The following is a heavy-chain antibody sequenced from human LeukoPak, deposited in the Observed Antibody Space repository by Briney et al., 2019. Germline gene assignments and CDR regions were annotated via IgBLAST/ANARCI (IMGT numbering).Heavy chain of an antibody. CDR1: GFTFSSYG. V-gene: IGHV3-30*02. D-gene: IGHD3-3*01. CDR3: AGHFGAWHYFDY. CDR2: IRYDGSKK. Sequence: GGSLRLSCAASGFTFSSYGFHWVRQAPGKGLEWVAFIRYDGSKKFYTDSVKGRFNISRDNSKNTLYLQMNSLRPEDTAVYYCAGHFGAWHYFDYWGQGTLVTVSS. J-gene: IGHJ4*02.